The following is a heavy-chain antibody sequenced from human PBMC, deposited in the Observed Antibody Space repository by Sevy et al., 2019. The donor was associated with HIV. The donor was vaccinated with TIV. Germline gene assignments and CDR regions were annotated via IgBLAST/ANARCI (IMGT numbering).Heavy chain of an antibody. V-gene: IGHV3-33*01. CDR3: ARDLIAAAGYDYCYYGMDV. CDR2: IWYDGSNK. CDR1: GFTFSSYG. D-gene: IGHD6-13*01. Sequence: GGSLRLSCAASGFTFSSYGMHWVRQAPGKGLEWVAVIWYDGSNKYYADSVKGGFSISRDNSKNTLYLQMNSLRAEDTAVYYCARDLIAAAGYDYCYYGMDVWGQGTTATVSS. J-gene: IGHJ6*02.